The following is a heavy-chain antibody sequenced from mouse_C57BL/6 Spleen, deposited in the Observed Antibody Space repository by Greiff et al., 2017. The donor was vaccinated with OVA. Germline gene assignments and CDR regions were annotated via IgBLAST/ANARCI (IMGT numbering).Heavy chain of an antibody. CDR1: GYAFSSYW. CDR2: IYPGDGDT. CDR3: ARSEDYKYMDY. V-gene: IGHV1-80*01. J-gene: IGHJ4*01. Sequence: QVQLQQSGAELVKPGASVKISCKASGYAFSSYWMNWVKQRPGKGLEWIGQIYPGDGDTNYNGKFKGKATLTADKSSSTAYMQLSSLTSEDSAVDLCARSEDYKYMDYWGQGTSVTVSS. D-gene: IGHD2-13*01.